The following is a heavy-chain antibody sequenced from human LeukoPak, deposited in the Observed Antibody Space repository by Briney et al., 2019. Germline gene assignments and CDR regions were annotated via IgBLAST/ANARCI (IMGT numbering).Heavy chain of an antibody. D-gene: IGHD3-22*01. CDR3: ARDNYYDSSGYYHDAFDI. V-gene: IGHV4-31*03. CDR1: GVSISSGGYY. J-gene: IGHJ3*02. CDR2: IYYSGST. Sequence: PSQTLSLTCTVSGVSISSGGYYWSWIRQHPGKGLEWIGYIYYSGSTYYNPSLKSRVTISVDTSKNQFSLKLSSVTAADTAVYYCARDNYYDSSGYYHDAFDIWGQGTMVTVSS.